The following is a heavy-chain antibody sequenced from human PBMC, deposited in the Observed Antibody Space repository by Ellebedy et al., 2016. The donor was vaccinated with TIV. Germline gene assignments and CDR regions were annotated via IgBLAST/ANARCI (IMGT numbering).Heavy chain of an antibody. Sequence: AASVKVSCKASGYTFSNYYIHWVRQAPGHGLEWMGIINPKSGSATYTQTFRGRLAVTRDTSTSTVYMELTSLRSEDTAVYYCARGVEGSGWYGEDYWGQGTLVTVSS. CDR1: GYTFSNYY. CDR2: INPKSGSA. J-gene: IGHJ4*02. CDR3: ARGVEGSGWYGEDY. D-gene: IGHD6-19*01. V-gene: IGHV1-46*01.